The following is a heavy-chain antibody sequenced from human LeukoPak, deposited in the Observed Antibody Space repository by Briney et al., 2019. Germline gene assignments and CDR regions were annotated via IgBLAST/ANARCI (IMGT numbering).Heavy chain of an antibody. CDR3: ATSRTSDY. D-gene: IGHD1-14*01. V-gene: IGHV3-7*03. CDR1: GFTFSSYW. J-gene: IGHJ4*02. CDR2: IKQDGSEK. Sequence: GGSLRLSCAASGFTFSSYWMSWVRQAPGKGLEWVAIIKQDGSEKYYVDSVKGRFTISRDNAEKSLYLQMGSLRAEDTAVYYCATSRTSDYWGQGTLVTVSS.